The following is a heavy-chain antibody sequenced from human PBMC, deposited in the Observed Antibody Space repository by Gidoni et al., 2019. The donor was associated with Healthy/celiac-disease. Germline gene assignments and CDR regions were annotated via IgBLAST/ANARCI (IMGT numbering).Heavy chain of an antibody. CDR3: ARLRVPELRYYYYYGMDV. Sequence: QVQLQESGPGLVKPSETLSLTCTVSGGSISSYYWSWIRQPPGKGLEWIGYIYYSGSTNYNPSLKSRVTISVDTSKNQFSLKLSSVTAADTAVYYCARLRVPELRYYYYYGMDVWGQGTTVTVSS. V-gene: IGHV4-59*08. CDR2: IYYSGST. J-gene: IGHJ6*02. CDR1: GGSISSYY. D-gene: IGHD1-7*01.